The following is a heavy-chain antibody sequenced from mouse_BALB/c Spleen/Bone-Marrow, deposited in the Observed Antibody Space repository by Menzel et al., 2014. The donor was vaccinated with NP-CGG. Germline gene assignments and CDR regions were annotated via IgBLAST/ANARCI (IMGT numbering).Heavy chain of an antibody. CDR2: IYTSDTT. CDR1: GFSLSGYA. V-gene: IGHV5-6-5*01. CDR3: ARDPSYSSDYFDL. D-gene: IGHD2-12*01. Sequence: LEESGGRLVTPGTPLTLTCTVSGFSLSGYALGWVRQAPGKGLEYTGIIYTSDTTSYSNWAKGRFTISRTSTTVDLKITSPTTEDTATYFCARDPSYSSDYFDLWGQGTLVTVSS. J-gene: IGHJ2*01.